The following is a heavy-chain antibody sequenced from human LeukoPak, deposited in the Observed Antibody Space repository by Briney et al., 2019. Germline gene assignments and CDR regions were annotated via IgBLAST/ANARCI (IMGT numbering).Heavy chain of an antibody. CDR1: GGSISSYY. Sequence: SETLSLTCTVSGGSISSYYWSWIRQPAGKGLEWIGRIYTSGSTNYNPSLKSRVTISVDTSKNQFSLKLSSVTAADTAVYYCARDDIYCSGGSCYSAWGQGTLVTVSS. CDR3: ARDDIYCSGGSCYSA. J-gene: IGHJ5*02. D-gene: IGHD2-15*01. V-gene: IGHV4-4*07. CDR2: IYTSGST.